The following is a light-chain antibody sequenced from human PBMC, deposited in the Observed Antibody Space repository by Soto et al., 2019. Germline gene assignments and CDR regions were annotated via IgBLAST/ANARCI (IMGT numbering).Light chain of an antibody. CDR1: ESISNY. V-gene: IGKV3-11*01. CDR2: DSF. CDR3: QHKSA. J-gene: IGKJ5*01. Sequence: EIVLTQSPATLSLSPGERATLSCRASESISNYLAWYQQKPGQAPRLLIDDSFNRATAIPARFSGSGSGTHFTLAISSLEPEDPAVYYCQHKSAFGQGTRLEI.